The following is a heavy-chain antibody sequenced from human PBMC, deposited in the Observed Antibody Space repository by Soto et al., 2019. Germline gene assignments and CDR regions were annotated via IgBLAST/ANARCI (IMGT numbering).Heavy chain of an antibody. CDR3: AKFGNWNYVYWFDP. Sequence: VGSLRLSCAASGFTFSSYAMSWVRQAPGKGLEWVSAISGSGGSTYYADSVKGRFTISRDNSKNTLYPQMNSLRAEDTAVYYCAKFGNWNYVYWFDPWGQGTLVTVSS. CDR1: GFTFSSYA. CDR2: ISGSGGST. J-gene: IGHJ5*02. V-gene: IGHV3-23*01. D-gene: IGHD1-7*01.